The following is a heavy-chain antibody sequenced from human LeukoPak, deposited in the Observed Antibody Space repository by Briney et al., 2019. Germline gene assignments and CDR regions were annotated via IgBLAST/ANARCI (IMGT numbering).Heavy chain of an antibody. CDR1: GGSISSSSYY. Sequence: SETLSLTCTVSGGSISSSSYYWGWIRQPPGKGLEWIGSIYYSGSTYYNPSLKSRVTISVDTSKNQFSLKLSSVTAADTAVYYCARGREGHYYDSDYYFDYWGQGTLVTVSS. V-gene: IGHV4-39*07. CDR2: IYYSGST. CDR3: ARGREGHYYDSDYYFDY. D-gene: IGHD3-22*01. J-gene: IGHJ4*02.